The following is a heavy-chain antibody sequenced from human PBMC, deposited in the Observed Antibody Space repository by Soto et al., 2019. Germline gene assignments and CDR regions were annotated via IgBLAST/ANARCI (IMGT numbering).Heavy chain of an antibody. J-gene: IGHJ6*02. CDR2: INPKSGGT. CDR1: GYSFTDYH. V-gene: IGHV1-2*04. Sequence: ASVKVSCKASGYSFTDYHIHWVRQAPGQGLEWLGRINPKSGGTSTAQKFQGWVTMTTDTSISTASMELTRLTSDDTAIYSCARGDSTDCSNGVCSFFYNHDMDVWGQVTTVTVSS. D-gene: IGHD2-8*01. CDR3: ARGDSTDCSNGVCSFFYNHDMDV.